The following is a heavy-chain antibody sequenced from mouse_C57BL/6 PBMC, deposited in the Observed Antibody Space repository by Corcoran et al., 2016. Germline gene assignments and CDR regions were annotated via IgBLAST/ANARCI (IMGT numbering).Heavy chain of an antibody. CDR3: GRSLYDGYGYYFDY. Sequence: QIQLVQSGPELKKPGETVKISCKASGYTFTTYGMSWVKQAPGKGLKWMGWINTYSGVPTYADDFKGRFAFSLETSASTAYLQINNLKNEDTATNFCGRSLYDGYGYYFDYWGQGTTVTVSS. V-gene: IGHV9-3*01. CDR1: GYTFTTYG. J-gene: IGHJ2*01. D-gene: IGHD2-3*01. CDR2: INTYSGVP.